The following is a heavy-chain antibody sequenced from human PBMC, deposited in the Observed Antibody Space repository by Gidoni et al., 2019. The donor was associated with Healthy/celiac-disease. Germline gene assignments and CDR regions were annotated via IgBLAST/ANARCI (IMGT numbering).Heavy chain of an antibody. D-gene: IGHD7-27*01. Sequence: QVQLQESGPGLVKPSETLSLTCAVSGYSIGSGYYWGWIRQPPGKGLEWIGSIYHSGSTYYNPSLKSRVTISVDTSKNQFSLKLSSVTAADTAVYYCARDQLGNGLGYWGQGTLVTVSS. J-gene: IGHJ4*02. CDR1: GYSIGSGYY. CDR3: ARDQLGNGLGY. CDR2: IYHSGST. V-gene: IGHV4-38-2*02.